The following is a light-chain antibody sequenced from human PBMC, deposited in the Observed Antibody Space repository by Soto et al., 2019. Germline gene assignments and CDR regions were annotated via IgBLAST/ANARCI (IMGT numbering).Light chain of an antibody. Sequence: MTQSPATLSLSPGERATRSCGASQSISSSYLAWYQQKPGQAPRLLLYGASNRATGIPDRFSGSGSGTDFTLTINGLQPDDFATYYCQQYNSFPRTFGQGTKVDI. V-gene: IGKV3D-7*01. CDR1: QSISSSY. J-gene: IGKJ1*01. CDR2: GAS. CDR3: QQYNSFPRT.